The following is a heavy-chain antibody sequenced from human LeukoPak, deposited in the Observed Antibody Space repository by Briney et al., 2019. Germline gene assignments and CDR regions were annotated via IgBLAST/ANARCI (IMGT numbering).Heavy chain of an antibody. CDR3: ARDGNSIYEIWSGPKGSADWFDP. V-gene: IGHV3-48*04. J-gene: IGHJ5*02. D-gene: IGHD3-3*01. Sequence: AGGSLRLSCAASGFGFSFSSFGMNWVRQAPGKGLEWVAHISGSSLTIFYADSVKGRFTISRDNVKDSVDLQMNNLSVDDTAIYYCARDGNSIYEIWSGPKGSADWFDPWGQGTPVTVSS. CDR2: ISGSSLTI. CDR1: GFGFSFSSFG.